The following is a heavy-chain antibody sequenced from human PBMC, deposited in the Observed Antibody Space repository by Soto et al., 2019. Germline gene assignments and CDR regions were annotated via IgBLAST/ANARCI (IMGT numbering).Heavy chain of an antibody. Sequence: ASVKVSCKASGGTFSSYTISWVRQAPGQGLEWMGRIIPILGIANYAQKFQGRVTITADKSTSTAYMELSSLRSEDTAVYYCARDGYCSGGSCEYFQHWGQGTLVT. CDR1: GGTFSSYT. CDR2: IIPILGIA. D-gene: IGHD2-15*01. V-gene: IGHV1-69*04. J-gene: IGHJ1*01. CDR3: ARDGYCSGGSCEYFQH.